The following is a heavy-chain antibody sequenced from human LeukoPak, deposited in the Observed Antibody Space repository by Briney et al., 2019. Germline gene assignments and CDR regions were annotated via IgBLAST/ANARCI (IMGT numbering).Heavy chain of an antibody. Sequence: GSLRLSCAASGFTFSSYSMNWVRQAPGKGLEWVSYISSSSSTIYYADSVKGRFTISRDNAKNTLYLQMNSLRVEDTAVYYCAKDSLLWFGELIPHTMDVWGKGATVTVSS. J-gene: IGHJ6*04. CDR3: AKDSLLWFGELIPHTMDV. V-gene: IGHV3-48*01. CDR2: ISSSSSTI. CDR1: GFTFSSYS. D-gene: IGHD3-10*01.